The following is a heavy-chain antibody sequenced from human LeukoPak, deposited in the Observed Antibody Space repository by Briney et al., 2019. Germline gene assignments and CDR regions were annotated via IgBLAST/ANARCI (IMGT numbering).Heavy chain of an antibody. CDR2: IYYNGNT. CDR1: GGSISSYY. CDR3: ARTSNYDFWGNYY. D-gene: IGHD3-3*01. V-gene: IGHV4-59*01. Sequence: SETLSLTCTVSGGSISSYYWSWIRQPPGKGLEWIGYIYYNGNTNYNPSLKSRVTISVDTSKNQFSLKLTSVTAADTAVYYCARTSNYDFWGNYYWGHGTLVTVPS. J-gene: IGHJ4*01.